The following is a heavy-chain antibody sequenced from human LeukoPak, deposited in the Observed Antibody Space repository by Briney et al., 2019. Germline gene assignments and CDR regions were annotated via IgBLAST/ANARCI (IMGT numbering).Heavy chain of an antibody. J-gene: IGHJ5*02. CDR2: INPSGGST. V-gene: IGHV1-46*01. D-gene: IGHD2-2*01. CDR1: GYTFTSYY. Sequence: ASVKVSCKASGYTFTSYYMHWVRQAPGQGLEWMGIINPSGGSTSYAQKFQGRVTMTRDTSTSTVYMGLSSLRSEDTAVYYCAREQSVVPAANNWFDPWGQGTLVTVSS. CDR3: AREQSVVPAANNWFDP.